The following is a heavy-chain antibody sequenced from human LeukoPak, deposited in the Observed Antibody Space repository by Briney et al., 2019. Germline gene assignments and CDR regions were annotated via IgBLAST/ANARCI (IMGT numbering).Heavy chain of an antibody. Sequence: PGGSLRLSCAAAGFTFRGYSMNWVRQAPGKGLEWVSSISSYNDYIFYADSVKGRFTISRDNAKNSLYLEMNSLRAEDTAVYYCARGGGYCTKGVCYLDYWGQGTLVTVSS. CDR3: ARGGGYCTKGVCYLDY. CDR1: GFTFRGYS. V-gene: IGHV3-21*01. CDR2: ISSYNDYI. D-gene: IGHD2-8*01. J-gene: IGHJ4*02.